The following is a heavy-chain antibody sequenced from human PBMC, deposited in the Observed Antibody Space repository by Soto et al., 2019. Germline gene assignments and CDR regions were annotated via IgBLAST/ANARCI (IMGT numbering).Heavy chain of an antibody. D-gene: IGHD3-22*01. Sequence: PGGSLRLSCAASGFTFSSYSMNWVRQAPGKGLEWVSYISSSSSTIYYADSVKGRFTISRDNAKNSLYLQMNSLRDEDTAVYYCARDLGDSSGYRPFDYWGQGTLVTVSS. J-gene: IGHJ4*02. CDR1: GFTFSSYS. CDR2: ISSSSSTI. CDR3: ARDLGDSSGYRPFDY. V-gene: IGHV3-48*02.